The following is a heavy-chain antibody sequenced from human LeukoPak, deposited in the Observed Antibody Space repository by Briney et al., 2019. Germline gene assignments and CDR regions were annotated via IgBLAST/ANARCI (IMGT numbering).Heavy chain of an antibody. CDR2: MNPNSGNT. Sequence: GASVKVSCKASGYTFTSYDINWVRQATGQGLEWMGWMNPNSGNTGYAQKFRGRVTMTRNTSISTAYMELSSLRSEDTAVYYCARGWTMVRGVIMVYWGQGTLVTVSS. J-gene: IGHJ4*02. CDR3: ARGWTMVRGVIMVY. D-gene: IGHD3-10*01. CDR1: GYTFTSYD. V-gene: IGHV1-8*01.